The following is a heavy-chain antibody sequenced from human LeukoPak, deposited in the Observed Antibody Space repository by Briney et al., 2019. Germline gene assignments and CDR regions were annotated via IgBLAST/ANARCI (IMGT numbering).Heavy chain of an antibody. CDR1: GGSISSHY. CDR2: IYYSGST. V-gene: IGHV4-59*11. J-gene: IGHJ4*02. D-gene: IGHD5-24*01. CDR3: ARGGDGYTLYYFDY. Sequence: SETLSLTCTVSGGSISSHYWSWIRQPPGKGLEWIGYIYYSGSTNSNPSLKSRVTISVDTSKNQFPLKLSSVTAADTAVYYCARGGDGYTLYYFDYWGQGTLVTVSS.